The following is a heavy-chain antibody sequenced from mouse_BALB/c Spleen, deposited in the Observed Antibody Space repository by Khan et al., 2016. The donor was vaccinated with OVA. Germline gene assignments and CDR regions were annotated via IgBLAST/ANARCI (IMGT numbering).Heavy chain of an antibody. CDR1: GYSITSGYA. D-gene: IGHD1-1*01. V-gene: IGHV3-2*02. CDR2: ISYSGVT. Sequence: EVQLVESGPGLVKPSQSLSLTCTVTGYSITSGYAWNWIRQFPGNKLEWMGYISYSGVTSYTPSLKSRISITRDTSKNQFFLQLNSVTTEDTANYYWQRGNYYGYYCDYWGQGTTLTVSS. J-gene: IGHJ2*01. CDR3: QRGNYYGYYCDY.